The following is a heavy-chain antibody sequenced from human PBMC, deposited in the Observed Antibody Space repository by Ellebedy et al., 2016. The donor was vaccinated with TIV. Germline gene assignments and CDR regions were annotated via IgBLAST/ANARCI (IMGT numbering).Heavy chain of an antibody. Sequence: PGGSLRLSCAASGFTFSSYWMSWVRQAPGKGLEWVANIRQDGSEKNYVDSVKGRFTISRDNARNSLYLQMNSLRAEDTAVYYCASEYSSASHWGYWGQGTLVTVSS. J-gene: IGHJ4*02. CDR3: ASEYSSASHWGY. D-gene: IGHD6-6*01. CDR1: GFTFSSYW. V-gene: IGHV3-7*03. CDR2: IRQDGSEK.